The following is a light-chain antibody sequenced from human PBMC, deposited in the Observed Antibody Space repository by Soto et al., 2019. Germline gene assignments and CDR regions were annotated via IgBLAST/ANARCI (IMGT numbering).Light chain of an antibody. V-gene: IGKV3-15*01. Sequence: EIVLTQSPGTLSLSPGERATLSCRASQSVSNNYLAWYQQKPGQAPRLLIYGASNRATGIPARFSGSGSGTEYTLTISNLQAEDFAVYYCQQFNNWPHTFGQGTRLEIK. CDR2: GAS. CDR3: QQFNNWPHT. CDR1: QSVSNN. J-gene: IGKJ2*01.